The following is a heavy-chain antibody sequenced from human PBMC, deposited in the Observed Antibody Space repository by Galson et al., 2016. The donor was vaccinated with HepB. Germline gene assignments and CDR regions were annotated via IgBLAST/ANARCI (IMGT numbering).Heavy chain of an antibody. CDR2: INCYNGNR. D-gene: IGHD5-18*01. CDR1: GYTFSNYG. CDR3: ARGHNQISTYSYGWDYFDY. V-gene: IGHV1-18*01. J-gene: IGHJ4*02. Sequence: SVKVSCKASGYTFSNYGITWVRQAPGQGLEWMGWINCYNGNRNFARNLQGRITMTTDTSTNTAYMELRSLKFEDTAVYYCARGHNQISTYSYGWDYFDYWGQGTLVTVSS.